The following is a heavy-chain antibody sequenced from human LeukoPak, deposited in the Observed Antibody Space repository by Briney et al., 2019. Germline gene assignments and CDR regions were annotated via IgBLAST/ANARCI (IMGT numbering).Heavy chain of an antibody. CDR1: GFTVSSNY. V-gene: IGHV3-66*01. CDR2: IYNDGST. CDR3: ARALMGWQMIRGRGAFDI. Sequence: PGGSLRLSCAASGFTVSSNYINWVRQAPGKGLEWVSVIYNDGSTYYADSVEGRLTISRDNSQNTLYLQMSSLRAEDTAIYYCARALMGWQMIRGRGAFDIWGQGTVVTVSS. J-gene: IGHJ3*02. D-gene: IGHD3-10*01.